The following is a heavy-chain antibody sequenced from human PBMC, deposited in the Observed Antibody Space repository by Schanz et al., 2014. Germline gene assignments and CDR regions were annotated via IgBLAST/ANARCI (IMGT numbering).Heavy chain of an antibody. D-gene: IGHD3-10*01. CDR3: AKGRFGELSAFDI. CDR1: GFIFSNYG. J-gene: IGHJ3*02. CDR2: ITGASDHI. Sequence: VQLVESGGGLVQPGGSLRLSCAASGFIFSNYGMHWVRQAPGKGLEWVSGITGASDHIDYAESVKGRFTISRDNSKNTLYLQMNSLRAEDTAVYYCAKGRFGELSAFDIWGQGTMVTVSS. V-gene: IGHV3-23*04.